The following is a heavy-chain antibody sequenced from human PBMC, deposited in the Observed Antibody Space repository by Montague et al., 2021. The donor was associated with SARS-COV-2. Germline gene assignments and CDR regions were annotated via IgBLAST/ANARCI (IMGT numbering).Heavy chain of an antibody. CDR2: IYQSGTT. CDR3: ARSMIRGGLNWSDP. V-gene: IGHV4-30-2*01. CDR1: GASISNGGYT. D-gene: IGHD3-10*01. Sequence: TLSLTCAVSGASISNGGYTWSWIRRPPGKGLEWIVYIYQSGTTRYNPSLKSRVTMSVDKSKNQFSLQLTSVIAADTAIYFCARSMIRGGLNWSDPWGQGTLVTVSS. J-gene: IGHJ5*02.